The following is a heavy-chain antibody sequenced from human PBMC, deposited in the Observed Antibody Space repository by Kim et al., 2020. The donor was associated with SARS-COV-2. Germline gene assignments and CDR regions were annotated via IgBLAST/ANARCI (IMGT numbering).Heavy chain of an antibody. J-gene: IGHJ4*02. D-gene: IGHD5-12*01. CDR3: ARGYSYSFDY. V-gene: IGHV1-69*01. CDR2: TE. Sequence: TETYAQKFPGRVTITADESTSTAYMELSSLRSEDTAVYYCARGYSYSFDYWGQGTLVTVSS.